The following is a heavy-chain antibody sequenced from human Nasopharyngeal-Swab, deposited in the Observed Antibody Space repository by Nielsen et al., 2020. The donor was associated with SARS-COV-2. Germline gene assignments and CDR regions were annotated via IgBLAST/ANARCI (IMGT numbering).Heavy chain of an antibody. CDR2: ISSSSSYI. D-gene: IGHD6-19*01. Sequence: GESLKISCAASGFTFSSYEMNWVRQAPGKGLEWVSYISSSSSYIYYADSVKGRFTISRDNAKNSLYLQMNSLRAEDTAVYYCARNPSPPYSSGWFDYWGQGTLVTVSS. J-gene: IGHJ5*01. CDR1: GFTFSSYE. CDR3: ARNPSPPYSSGWFDY. V-gene: IGHV3-21*05.